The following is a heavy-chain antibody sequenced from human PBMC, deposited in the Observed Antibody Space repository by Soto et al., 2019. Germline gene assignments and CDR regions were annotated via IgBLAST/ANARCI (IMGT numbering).Heavy chain of an antibody. V-gene: IGHV1-69*02. J-gene: IGHJ5*02. CDR1: GGTFSSYT. CDR2: IIPILGIA. Sequence: GASVKVSCKASGGTFSSYTISWVRQAPGQGLEWMGRIIPILGIANYAQKFQGRVTITADKSTSTAYMELSSLRSEDTAVYYCAVAVAGTWGWFDPWGQGTLVTVSS. D-gene: IGHD6-19*01. CDR3: AVAVAGTWGWFDP.